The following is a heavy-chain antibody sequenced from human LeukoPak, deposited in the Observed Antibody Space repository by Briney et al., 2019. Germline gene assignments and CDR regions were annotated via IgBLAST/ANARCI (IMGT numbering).Heavy chain of an antibody. J-gene: IGHJ6*02. CDR1: GDSISSSSYY. V-gene: IGHV4-39*07. D-gene: IGHD1-26*01. CDR2: IYHSGST. Sequence: KPSETLSLTCTVSGDSISSSSYYWGWIRQPPGKGLEWIGSIYHSGSTYYNPSLKSRVTISVDMSKNQFSLKLSSVTAADTAVYYCARDSDYYGIYESYYYYGMDVWGQGTTVTVSS. CDR3: ARDSDYYGIYESYYYYGMDV.